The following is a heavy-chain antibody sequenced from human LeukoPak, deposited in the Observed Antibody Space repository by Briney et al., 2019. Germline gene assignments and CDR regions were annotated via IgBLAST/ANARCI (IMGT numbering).Heavy chain of an antibody. D-gene: IGHD6-19*01. V-gene: IGHV4-39*01. CDR2: VYYTGTT. CDR3: ARHVSVAVTNFFDY. J-gene: IGHJ4*02. Sequence: SETLSLTCTVSGYSISSRNYYWGWIRQPPGKGLEWIGGVYYTGTTYSNPSLKSRVTISVDTSKNQFSLRLSSVTAADTAVYYCARHVSVAVTNFFDYWGQGTLVTVSS. CDR1: GYSISSRNYY.